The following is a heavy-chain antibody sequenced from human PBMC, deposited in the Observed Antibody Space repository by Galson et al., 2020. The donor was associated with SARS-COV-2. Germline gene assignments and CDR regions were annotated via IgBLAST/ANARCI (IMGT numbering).Heavy chain of an antibody. CDR1: GYTFTSYA. Sequence: ASVKVSCKASGYTFTSYAMHWVRQAPGQRLEWMGWINAGNGNTKYSQKFQGRVTITRDISASTAYMELSSLRSEDTAVYYCARGADILTGYYNYYYYGMDGWGQGTTVTVSS. D-gene: IGHD3-9*01. J-gene: IGHJ6*02. CDR3: ARGADILTGYYNYYYYGMDG. CDR2: INAGNGNT. V-gene: IGHV1-3*01.